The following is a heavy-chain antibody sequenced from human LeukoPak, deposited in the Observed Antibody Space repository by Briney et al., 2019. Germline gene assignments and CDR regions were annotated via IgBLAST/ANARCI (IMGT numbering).Heavy chain of an antibody. D-gene: IGHD6-13*01. CDR1: GGSISSSSYY. CDR3: ARDLGAAAGIIDY. CDR2: IYYSGST. J-gene: IGHJ4*02. Sequence: SETLSLTCTVSGGSISSSSYYWGWIRQPPGKGLEWIGSIYYSGSTYYNPSLKSRVTISVDTSKNQFSLKLSSVTAADTAVYYCARDLGAAAGIIDYWGQGTLVTVSS. V-gene: IGHV4-39*07.